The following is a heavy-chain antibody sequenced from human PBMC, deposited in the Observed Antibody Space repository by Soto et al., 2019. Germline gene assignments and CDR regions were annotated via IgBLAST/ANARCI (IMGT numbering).Heavy chain of an antibody. J-gene: IGHJ4*02. D-gene: IGHD2-2*01. CDR3: ARGLSCSSTSCYYTLDY. Sequence: SETLSLTCAGYGGSFSGYYWSWIRQPPGKGLEWIGEINHSGSTNYNPSLQSRVTISVDTSKNQFSLKLSSVTAADKAVYYCARGLSCSSTSCYYTLDYWGQGTLVTVSA. CDR2: INHSGST. CDR1: GGSFSGYY. V-gene: IGHV4-34*01.